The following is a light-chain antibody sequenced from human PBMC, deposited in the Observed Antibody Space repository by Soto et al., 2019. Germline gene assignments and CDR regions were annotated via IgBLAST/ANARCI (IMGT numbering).Light chain of an antibody. J-gene: IGLJ2*01. CDR3: CSFAVGSTLV. V-gene: IGLV1-40*01. CDR1: SSNIGAGYD. Sequence: QSVLTQPPSVSGAPGQRVTISCTGSSSNIGAGYDVHWYQQLPGTAPKLLIYGNSIRPSGVPDRFSGSKSGTSASLAITGLQAEDEADYYCCSFAVGSTLVFGGGTKLTVL. CDR2: GNS.